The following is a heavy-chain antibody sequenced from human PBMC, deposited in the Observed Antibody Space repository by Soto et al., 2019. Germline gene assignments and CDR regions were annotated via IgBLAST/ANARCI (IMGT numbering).Heavy chain of an antibody. Sequence: QVQLVQSGAEVKKPGASVKVSCKASGYTFAGYAMHWVRQAPGQRLEWMGWINGGNGYTKYSQKFLGRVTITRDTSASTAYMELSSLTSEDTAVYYCARGLYSNPHFDYWGQGTLVTVSS. CDR3: ARGLYSNPHFDY. CDR2: INGGNGYT. J-gene: IGHJ4*02. V-gene: IGHV1-3*01. D-gene: IGHD4-4*01. CDR1: GYTFAGYA.